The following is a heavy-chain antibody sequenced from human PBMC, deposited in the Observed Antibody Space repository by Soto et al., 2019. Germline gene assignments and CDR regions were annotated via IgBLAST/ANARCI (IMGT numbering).Heavy chain of an antibody. CDR3: ARSQGGSRSLDIYYYYYYGMDV. J-gene: IGHJ6*02. CDR1: GGTFSSYA. CDR2: IIPIFGTA. D-gene: IGHD2-15*01. V-gene: IGHV1-69*01. Sequence: QVQLVQSGAEVKKPGSSVKVSCKAPGGTFSSYAISWVRQAPGQGLEWMGGIIPIFGTAKYAQKFKGRVTITADESTSTGYMELSSLRSEDTAVYYCARSQGGSRSLDIYYYYYYGMDVWGQGTTVTVSS.